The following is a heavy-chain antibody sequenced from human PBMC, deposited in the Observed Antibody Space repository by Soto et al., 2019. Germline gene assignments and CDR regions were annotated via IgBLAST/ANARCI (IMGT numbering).Heavy chain of an antibody. D-gene: IGHD2-2*02. V-gene: IGHV1-69*12. CDR2: IMPIFRTP. J-gene: IGHJ6*02. Sequence: QVQLEQSGAEVKKPGSSVKVSCKASGGTFSNSAISWVRQAPGQGLEWMGGIMPIFRTPDYAQKFQGRVTVTADESTSTAYMELRGLRSDEVALSYCPSHKYRAQLRVNYYYILDVLGQGTTVTVSS. CDR3: PSHKYRAQLRVNYYYILDV. CDR1: GGTFSNSA.